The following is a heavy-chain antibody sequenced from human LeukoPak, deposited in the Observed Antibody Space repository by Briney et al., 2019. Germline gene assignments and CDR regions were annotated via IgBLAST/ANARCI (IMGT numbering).Heavy chain of an antibody. D-gene: IGHD6-13*01. V-gene: IGHV3-48*03. CDR2: ISGSSGNI. J-gene: IGHJ5*02. Sequence: PGGSLRLSCSASGFPFSSYEMHSLRQAPGKGLEWVAHISGSSGNILYSDSVKGRFSVSRDNANNVLYLQMNSLRVEDTAVYYCAREKIPALVFDPWGQGTLVAVSP. CDR3: AREKIPALVFDP. CDR1: GFPFSSYE.